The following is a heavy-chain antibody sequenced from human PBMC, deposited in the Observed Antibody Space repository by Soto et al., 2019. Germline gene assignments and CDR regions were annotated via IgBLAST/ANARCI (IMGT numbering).Heavy chain of an antibody. J-gene: IGHJ3*02. CDR1: RASRSSGSYY. V-gene: IGHV4-39*01. D-gene: IGHD3-22*01. Sequence: SETLSLTGTLPRASRSSGSYYCGWIRQPAGKGLQWIGSIYYSGSTYYNPSLKSRVTISVDTSKNQFSLKLSSVTAADTAVYYCARGGYYYDSSGYYWDDAFDIWGQGTMVT. CDR3: ARGGYYYDSSGYYWDDAFDI. CDR2: IYYSGST.